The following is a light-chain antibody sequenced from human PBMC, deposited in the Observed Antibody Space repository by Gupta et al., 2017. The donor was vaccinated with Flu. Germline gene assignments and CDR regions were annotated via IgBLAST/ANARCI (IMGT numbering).Light chain of an antibody. V-gene: IGLV2-8*01. CDR3: SSYGGDNEVV. Sequence: QSALTPPPAASGSPGQSVTISCTGTATDVGGYNYVSWYQQHPGRAPKLGMYEVTKRPSGVPDRVSGSKSGNTDSLTVSGLQAEDEADDDCSSYGGDNEVVFGTGTKVTVL. CDR2: EVT. CDR1: ATDVGGYNY. J-gene: IGLJ1*01.